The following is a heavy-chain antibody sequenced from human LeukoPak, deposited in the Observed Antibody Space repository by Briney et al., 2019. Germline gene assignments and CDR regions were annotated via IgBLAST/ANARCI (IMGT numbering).Heavy chain of an antibody. D-gene: IGHD6-19*01. CDR2: LYWDNDK. J-gene: IGHJ5*02. CDR1: GFSLSTDRVG. CDR3: AHRRTAVAGAGFGP. Sequence: SGPTLVKHTQTLTLTCTFSGFSLSTDRVGVGWIRQPPGKALEWLALLYWDNDKRYSPYLKSRLTIAKDTTKIQVVLTMTNMDPVDTATYYCAHRRTAVAGAGFGPWGQGTLVTVSS. V-gene: IGHV2-5*02.